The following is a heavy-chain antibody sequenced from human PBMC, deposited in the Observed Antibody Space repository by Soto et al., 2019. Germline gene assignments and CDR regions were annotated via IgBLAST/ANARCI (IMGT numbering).Heavy chain of an antibody. Sequence: ESGPTLVNPTQTLTLTCTFSGFSLSTSGMCVSWIRQPPGKALEWLARIDWDDDKYYSTSLKTRLTISKDTSKNQVVLTMTNMDPVDTATYYCARMRCISTSCPYGMDVWGQGTTVTVSS. J-gene: IGHJ6*02. D-gene: IGHD2-2*01. V-gene: IGHV2-70*11. CDR3: ARMRCISTSCPYGMDV. CDR2: IDWDDDK. CDR1: GFSLSTSGMC.